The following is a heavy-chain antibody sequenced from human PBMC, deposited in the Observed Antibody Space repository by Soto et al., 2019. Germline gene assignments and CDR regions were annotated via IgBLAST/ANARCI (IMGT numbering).Heavy chain of an antibody. Sequence: GGSLRLSCAVSGFTFSSYAMSWVRQAPGKGLEWVSAISGSGISTYYTDSVKGRFTISRDTSKNTLYLQMNSLRAEDAAVYYCAKSPGSGWAYYYYGMDVWGQGTTVTVSS. CDR3: AKSPGSGWAYYYYGMDV. J-gene: IGHJ6*02. D-gene: IGHD6-19*01. V-gene: IGHV3-23*01. CDR1: GFTFSSYA. CDR2: ISGSGIST.